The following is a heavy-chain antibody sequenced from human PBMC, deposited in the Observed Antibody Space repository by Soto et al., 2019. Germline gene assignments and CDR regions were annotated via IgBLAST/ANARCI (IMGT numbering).Heavy chain of an antibody. CDR1: GGPIRRSSHY. Sequence: SETLSLTCTVSGGPIRRSSHYWGWIRQSPGTGLEWIGSIDESGDSYYNPSLKSRVTILVDTSQNQFSLKLMSVTGADSAIYYLGRGGGYVDYWGQGTLGTVSS. J-gene: IGHJ4*02. CDR3: GRGGGYVDY. CDR2: IDESGDS. D-gene: IGHD1-1*01. V-gene: IGHV4-39*01.